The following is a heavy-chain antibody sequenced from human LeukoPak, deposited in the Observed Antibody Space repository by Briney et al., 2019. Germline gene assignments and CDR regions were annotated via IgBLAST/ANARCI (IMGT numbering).Heavy chain of an antibody. CDR3: AKVPIIAARPAYFDY. V-gene: IGHV3-23*01. D-gene: IGHD6-6*01. CDR2: ISGSGGST. CDR1: GFTFSSYA. Sequence: GGSLRLSCAASGFTFSSYAMSWVRQAPGKGLEWVSAISGSGGSTYYADSVKGRFTISRDNSKNTLSLQMNNLRAEDTAVYYCAKVPIIAARPAYFDYWGQGTLVTVSS. J-gene: IGHJ4*02.